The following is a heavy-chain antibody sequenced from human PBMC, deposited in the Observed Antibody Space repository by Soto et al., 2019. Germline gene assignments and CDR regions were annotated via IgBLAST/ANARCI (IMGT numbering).Heavy chain of an antibody. CDR1: GFTFSSYE. D-gene: IGHD3-3*01. CDR3: ARPYQTHYYDFWSGYYKRLGFYGTEV. V-gene: IGHV3-48*03. Sequence: PWGSLRLSCAASGFTFSSYEMNWVRQGPGKGLEWVSYISISVSTIYYADSVKGRFTISRDNAKNSLHLQMNSLRAEDTAVYYCARPYQTHYYDFWSGYYKRLGFYGTEVWGKGNTVNVSA. J-gene: IGHJ6*04. CDR2: ISISVSTI.